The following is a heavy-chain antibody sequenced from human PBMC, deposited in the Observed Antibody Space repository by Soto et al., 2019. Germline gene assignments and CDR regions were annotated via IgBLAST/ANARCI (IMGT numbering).Heavy chain of an antibody. CDR3: ARDPLDSNYYYYYYMDV. D-gene: IGHD4-4*01. Sequence: GGSLRLSCAASGFTFSSYGMHWVRQAPGKGLEWVAVIWYDGSNKYYADSVKGRFTISRDNSKNTLYLQMNSLRAEDTAVYYCARDPLDSNYYYYYYMDVWGKGTTVTVSS. V-gene: IGHV3-33*01. CDR1: GFTFSSYG. CDR2: IWYDGSNK. J-gene: IGHJ6*03.